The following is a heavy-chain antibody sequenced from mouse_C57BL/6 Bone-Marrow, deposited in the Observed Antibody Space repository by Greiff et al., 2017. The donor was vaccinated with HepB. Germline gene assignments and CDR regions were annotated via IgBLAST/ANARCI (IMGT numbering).Heavy chain of an antibody. V-gene: IGHV5-4*01. D-gene: IGHD1-1*01. CDR3: ARDDTTVVAPDY. CDR2: ISDGGSYT. CDR1: GFTFSSYA. J-gene: IGHJ2*01. Sequence: EVKLMDSGGGLVKPGGSLKLSCAASGFTFSSYAMSWVRQTPEKRLEWVATISDGGSYTYYPDNVKGRFTISRDNAKNNLYLQMSHLKSEDTAMYYCARDDTTVVAPDYWGQGTTLTVSS.